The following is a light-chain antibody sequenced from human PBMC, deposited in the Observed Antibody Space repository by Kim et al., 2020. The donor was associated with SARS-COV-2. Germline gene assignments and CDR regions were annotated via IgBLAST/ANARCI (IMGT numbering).Light chain of an antibody. Sequence: DIQLTQSPSXXSAXVGDRVTITXRVSQGISSYLNWYRQKPGKGPXXLIXXXSNLQSGVPSRFSGSGSGXEFTXTISHLQPXXVATYYGQXXYNAPRGTFGGGXXLXXK. CDR1: QGISSY. CDR2: XXS. J-gene: IGKJ4*01. V-gene: IGKV1-27*01. CDR3: QXXYNAPRGT.